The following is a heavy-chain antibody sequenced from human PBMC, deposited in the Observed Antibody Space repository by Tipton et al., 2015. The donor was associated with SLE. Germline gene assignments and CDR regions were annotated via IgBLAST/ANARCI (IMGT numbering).Heavy chain of an antibody. CDR2: INPSGGST. Sequence: QSGPEVKKPGASVKVSCKASGYTFTSYYMHWVRQAPGQGLEWMGIINPSGGSTSYAQKFQGRVTMTRDTSTSTVYMELSSLRSEDTAVYYCASASSAAEAFDIWGQGTMVTVSS. CDR1: GYTFTSYY. J-gene: IGHJ3*02. D-gene: IGHD6-25*01. CDR3: ASASSAAEAFDI. V-gene: IGHV1-46*01.